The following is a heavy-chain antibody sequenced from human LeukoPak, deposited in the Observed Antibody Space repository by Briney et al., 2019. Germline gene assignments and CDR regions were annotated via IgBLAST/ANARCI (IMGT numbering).Heavy chain of an antibody. V-gene: IGHV4-59*08. Sequence: PSETLSLTCTVSGGSISSYYWSWIRQPPGKGLEWIGYIYYSGSTNYTPSLKSRVTISVDTSKNQFSLKLSSVTAADTAVYYCARLKSSSSLVFDYWGQGTLVTVSS. CDR3: ARLKSSSSLVFDY. D-gene: IGHD6-6*01. CDR1: GGSISSYY. CDR2: IYYSGST. J-gene: IGHJ4*02.